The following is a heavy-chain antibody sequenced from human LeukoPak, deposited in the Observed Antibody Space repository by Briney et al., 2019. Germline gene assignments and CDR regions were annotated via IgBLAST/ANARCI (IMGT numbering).Heavy chain of an antibody. CDR3: ARGYYDSSGYYGFDY. V-gene: IGHV1-2*02. D-gene: IGHD3-22*01. Sequence: GASVKVSCKASGYTFTGYYMHWVRQAPGQGLEWMGWINPNSGGTNYAQKFQGRVTMTRDTSTSTAYMELRSLRSDDTAVYYCARGYYDSSGYYGFDYWGQGTLVTVSS. J-gene: IGHJ4*02. CDR1: GYTFTGYY. CDR2: INPNSGGT.